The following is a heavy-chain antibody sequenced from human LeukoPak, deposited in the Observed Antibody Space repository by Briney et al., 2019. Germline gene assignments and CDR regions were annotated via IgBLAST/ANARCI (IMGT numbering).Heavy chain of an antibody. Sequence: PSETLSLTCTVSGGSISSSSYYWGWIRQPPGKGLEWIGSIYYSGSTCYNPSLKSRVTISVDTSKNQFSLKLSSVTAADTAVYYCARGPSGYHNTGGQGTLVTVSS. D-gene: IGHD5-12*01. CDR3: ARGPSGYHNT. CDR1: GGSISSSSYY. CDR2: IYYSGST. V-gene: IGHV4-39*07. J-gene: IGHJ4*02.